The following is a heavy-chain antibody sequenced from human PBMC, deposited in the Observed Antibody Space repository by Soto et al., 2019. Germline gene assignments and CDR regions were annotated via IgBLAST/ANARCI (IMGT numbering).Heavy chain of an antibody. J-gene: IGHJ5*02. V-gene: IGHV1-18*01. Sequence: ASVKVSCKTSGYTFNTYGISWVRQAPGQGLEWMGWISAYNGNTNYAQKLQGRVTMTTDTSTSTAYMELRSLRSDDTAVYYCARDIRFLEWPTTPATWFDPWGQGTLVTVSS. CDR3: ARDIRFLEWPTTPATWFDP. CDR2: ISAYNGNT. CDR1: GYTFNTYG. D-gene: IGHD3-3*01.